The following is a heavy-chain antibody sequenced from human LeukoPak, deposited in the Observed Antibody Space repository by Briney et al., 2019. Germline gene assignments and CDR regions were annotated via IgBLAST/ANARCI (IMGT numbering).Heavy chain of an antibody. D-gene: IGHD5-18*01. CDR2: INHSGST. J-gene: IGHJ6*03. CDR1: GGSFSGYY. Sequence: SGTLSLTCAVYGGSFSGYYWSWIRQPPGKGLEWIGEINHSGSTNYNPSLKSRVTISVDTSKNQFSLKLSSVTAADTAVYYCARSRLWLFYYYYMDVWGKGTTVTVSS. V-gene: IGHV4-34*01. CDR3: ARSRLWLFYYYYMDV.